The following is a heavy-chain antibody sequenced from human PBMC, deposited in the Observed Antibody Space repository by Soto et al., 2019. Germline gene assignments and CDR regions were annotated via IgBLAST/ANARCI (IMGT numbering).Heavy chain of an antibody. CDR1: GGSFSNYY. D-gene: IGHD2-21*01. CDR2: INHSGIS. CDR3: ARGFGVTAPGIRGDSYPLDY. V-gene: IGHV4-34*01. Sequence: QVQLQQWGAGLLKPSETLSLTCAVYGGSFSNYYWTWIRQPPGKGLEWIGEINHSGISNYNPSLKSRVTISVDTSNNHFSLMLRSVTAADTAVYYCARGFGVTAPGIRGDSYPLDYWGQGTLVTVSS. J-gene: IGHJ4*02.